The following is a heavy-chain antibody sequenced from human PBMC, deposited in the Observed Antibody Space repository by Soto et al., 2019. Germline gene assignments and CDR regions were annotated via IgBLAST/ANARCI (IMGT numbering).Heavy chain of an antibody. Sequence: SETLSLTCTVSAGSISSGDYYWSWVRQPPGKGLEWIAYIYYSGTTYYNPSLKSRVTMSRDTSKNQFSLKLSSVTAADTAVYYCAGEPVEMATIGYFDYWGQGTLVTVSS. CDR1: AGSISSGDYY. CDR3: AGEPVEMATIGYFDY. J-gene: IGHJ4*02. V-gene: IGHV4-30-4*02. CDR2: IYYSGTT. D-gene: IGHD5-12*01.